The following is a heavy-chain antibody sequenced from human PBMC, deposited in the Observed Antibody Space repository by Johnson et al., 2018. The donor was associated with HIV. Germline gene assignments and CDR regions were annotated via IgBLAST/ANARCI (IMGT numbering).Heavy chain of an antibody. D-gene: IGHD1-1*01. CDR1: GFTFSSYA. Sequence: VQLVESGGGVVQPGRSLRLSCAASGFTFSSYAMHWVRQAPGKGLAWVAVISYDGSNKYYADSVKGRFTISRDNSKNTLYLQMNSLRAEDTAVYYCARVPGSRAGDAFDVWGTGTMVTVSS. CDR3: ARVPGSRAGDAFDV. V-gene: IGHV3-30-3*01. J-gene: IGHJ3*01. CDR2: ISYDGSNK.